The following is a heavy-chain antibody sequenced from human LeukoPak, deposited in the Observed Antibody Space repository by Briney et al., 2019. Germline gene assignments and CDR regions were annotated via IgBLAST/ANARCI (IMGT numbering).Heavy chain of an antibody. J-gene: IGHJ4*02. CDR2: ISYDGSDK. CDR1: GFTFSSCG. V-gene: IGHV3-30*18. CDR3: AKNAHYQGYSYGGIDY. Sequence: GRSLRLSCAASGFTFSSCGMHWVRQAPGKGLEWVAVISYDGSDKYSADSVKGRFTISRDNSKNTLYLQMNSLRAEDTAVYYCAKNAHYQGYSYGGIDYWGQGTLVTVSS. D-gene: IGHD5-18*01.